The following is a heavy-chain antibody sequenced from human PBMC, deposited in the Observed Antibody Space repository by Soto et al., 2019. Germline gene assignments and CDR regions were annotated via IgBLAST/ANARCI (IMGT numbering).Heavy chain of an antibody. D-gene: IGHD3-22*01. CDR2: ISAYNGNT. Sequence: ASVKVSCKASGYTFTSYGISWVRQAPGQGLEWMGWISAYNGNTNYAQKLQGRVTMTTDTSTSTAYMELRSLRSDDTAVYYCARAVMDYYDSSGYWGIWFDPWGQGTLVTVSS. V-gene: IGHV1-18*04. J-gene: IGHJ5*02. CDR1: GYTFTSYG. CDR3: ARAVMDYYDSSGYWGIWFDP.